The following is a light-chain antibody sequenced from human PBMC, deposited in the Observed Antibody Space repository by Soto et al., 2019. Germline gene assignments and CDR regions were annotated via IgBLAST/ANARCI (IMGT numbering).Light chain of an antibody. CDR3: NSFTTSSTYV. V-gene: IGLV2-18*02. J-gene: IGLJ1*01. CDR2: EVN. CDR1: SSDIGSYNR. Sequence: SVLTQPASVSGSPGQSITISCTGSSSDIGSYNRVSWYQQPPATAPKLIIYEVNNRPSGVPDRFSGSKSGNTASLTISGLQAEDEADYYCNSFTTSSTYVFGTGTKVTVL.